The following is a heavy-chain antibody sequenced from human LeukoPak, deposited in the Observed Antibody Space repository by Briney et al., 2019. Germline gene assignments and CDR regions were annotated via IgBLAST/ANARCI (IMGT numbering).Heavy chain of an antibody. Sequence: PGGSLRLSCAASGFLFRSYAMTWVRQAPGKGLQWVAAISPSGDTTYYADSVRGRFTVSRDNSNDIPFLQVNNLRAEDTAVYFCTRDPGGGYSPTWYEGLFKYWGQGTLLSVYS. D-gene: IGHD5-18*01. CDR2: ISPSGDTT. J-gene: IGHJ4*02. CDR1: GFLFRSYA. V-gene: IGHV3-23*01. CDR3: TRDPGGGYSPTWYEGLFKY.